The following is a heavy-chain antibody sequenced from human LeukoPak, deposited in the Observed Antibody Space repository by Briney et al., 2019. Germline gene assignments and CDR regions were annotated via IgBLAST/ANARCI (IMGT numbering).Heavy chain of an antibody. D-gene: IGHD2-2*01. CDR1: GGSFSGYY. V-gene: IGHV4-34*01. J-gene: IGHJ6*02. CDR3: ARDGRGIVVVPAAHPYYYYYGMDV. CDR2: INHSGST. Sequence: SETLSLTCAVYGGSFSGYYWSWIRQPPGKGLEWIGEINHSGSTNYNPSLKSRVTISVDTSKNQFSLKLSSVTAADTAVYYCARDGRGIVVVPAAHPYYYYYGMDVWGQGTTVTVSS.